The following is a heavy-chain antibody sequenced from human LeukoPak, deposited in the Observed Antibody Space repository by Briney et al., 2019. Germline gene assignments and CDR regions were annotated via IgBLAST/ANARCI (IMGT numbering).Heavy chain of an antibody. V-gene: IGHV1-2*02. Sequence: ASVKVSCKASGYTFTGYYMHWGRQAPGQGLEWMGWINPNSGGTNYAQKFQGRVTMTRDTSISTAYMELSRLRSDDTAVYYCARGTGYDSSGYDNWFDPWGQGTLVTVSS. CDR3: ARGTGYDSSGYDNWFDP. CDR2: INPNSGGT. J-gene: IGHJ5*02. CDR1: GYTFTGYY. D-gene: IGHD3-22*01.